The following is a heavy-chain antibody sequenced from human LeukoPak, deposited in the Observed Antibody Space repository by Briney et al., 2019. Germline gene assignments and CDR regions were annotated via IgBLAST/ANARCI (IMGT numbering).Heavy chain of an antibody. V-gene: IGHV1-69*04. Sequence: SVKVSCKASGYTFTSYGISWVRQAPGQGLEWMGRIIPILGIANYAQKFQGRVTITADKSTSTAYMELSSLRSEDTAVYYCARAGHSGSYGYWGQGTLVTVSS. J-gene: IGHJ4*02. D-gene: IGHD1-26*01. CDR3: ARAGHSGSYGY. CDR1: GYTFTSYG. CDR2: IIPILGIA.